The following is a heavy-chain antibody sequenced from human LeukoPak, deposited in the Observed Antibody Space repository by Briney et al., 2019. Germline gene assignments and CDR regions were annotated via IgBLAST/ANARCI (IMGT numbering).Heavy chain of an antibody. D-gene: IGHD1-26*01. V-gene: IGHV3-23*01. J-gene: IGHJ4*02. CDR3: ARDNGVGAIPLDY. Sequence: PGGSLRLSCAASGFTFSSYAMSWVRQAPGKGLEWVSAISGSGGSTYYADSVKGRFTISRDNSKNTLYLQLNSLRAEDTAVYYCARDNGVGAIPLDYWGQGTLVTVSS. CDR2: ISGSGGST. CDR1: GFTFSSYA.